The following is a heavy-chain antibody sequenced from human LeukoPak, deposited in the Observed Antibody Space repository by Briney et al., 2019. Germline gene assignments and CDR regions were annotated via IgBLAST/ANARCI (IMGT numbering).Heavy chain of an antibody. CDR3: TRVPTRGSGNDY. CDR2: IRSKADNYAT. D-gene: IGHD3-10*01. CDR1: RSTFSGSA. Sequence: GGSLRLSCAASRSTFSGSAIHWVRQASGKGLEWVGRIRSKADNYATGYAASVKGGFTLSRDDSKNTAYLQMNRLKTEDTAVYYCTRVPTRGSGNDYWGQGTQVTVSS. J-gene: IGHJ4*02. V-gene: IGHV3-73*01.